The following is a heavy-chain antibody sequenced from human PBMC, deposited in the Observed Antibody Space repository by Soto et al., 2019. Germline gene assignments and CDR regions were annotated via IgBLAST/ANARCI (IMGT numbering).Heavy chain of an antibody. D-gene: IGHD3-10*01. CDR2: ISSSSSYI. J-gene: IGHJ3*02. Sequence: EVQLVESGGGLVKPGGSLRLSCAASGFTFSSYSMNWVRQAPGKGLEWVSSISSSSSYIYYADSVKGRFTISRDNAKKSGYLQIHRLRAEGKPVCDNASLTPPKRGRSFDIRGPGKMVTVSS. CDR3: ASLTPPKRGRSFDI. V-gene: IGHV3-21*01. CDR1: GFTFSSYS.